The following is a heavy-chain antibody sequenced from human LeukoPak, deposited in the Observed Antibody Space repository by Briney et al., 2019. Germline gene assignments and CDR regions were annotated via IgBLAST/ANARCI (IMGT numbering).Heavy chain of an antibody. D-gene: IGHD6-13*01. CDR2: FDPEDGET. J-gene: IGHJ4*02. CDR3: ATAYIAAADTGIDY. Sequence: GASVTVSCTVSGYTLTELSMHWVRQAPGKGLEWMGGFDPEDGETIYAQKFQGRVTMAEDTSTDTAYMELSSLRSEDTAVYYCATAYIAAADTGIDYWGQGTLVTVSS. CDR1: GYTLTELS. V-gene: IGHV1-24*01.